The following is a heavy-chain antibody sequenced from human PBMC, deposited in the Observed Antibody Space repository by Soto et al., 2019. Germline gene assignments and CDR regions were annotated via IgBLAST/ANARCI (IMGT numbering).Heavy chain of an antibody. J-gene: IGHJ6*02. D-gene: IGHD6-19*01. CDR1: GGSFGGYY. Sequence: SETLSLTCAVYGGSFGGYYWSWIRQPPGKGLEWIGEINHSGSTNYNPSLKSRVTISVDTSKNQFSLKLSSVTAADTAVYYCARLAGRPYYYYYYGMDVWGQGTTVTVSS. V-gene: IGHV4-34*01. CDR3: ARLAGRPYYYYYYGMDV. CDR2: INHSGST.